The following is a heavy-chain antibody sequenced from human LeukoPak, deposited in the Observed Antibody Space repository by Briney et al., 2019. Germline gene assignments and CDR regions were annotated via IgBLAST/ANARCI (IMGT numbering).Heavy chain of an antibody. J-gene: IGHJ3*02. Sequence: SVKVSCKSSGGTFSSYAIIWVRQAPGQGLEWMGRIIPILGIANYAQKFQGRVTITADKSTSTAYMELSSLRSEDTAVYYCASSFTHDAFDIWGQGTMVTVSS. CDR2: IIPILGIA. CDR1: GGTFSSYA. D-gene: IGHD2-15*01. V-gene: IGHV1-69*04. CDR3: ASSFTHDAFDI.